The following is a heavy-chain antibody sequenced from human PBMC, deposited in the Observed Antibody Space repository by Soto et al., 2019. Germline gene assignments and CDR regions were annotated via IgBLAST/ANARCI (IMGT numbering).Heavy chain of an antibody. V-gene: IGHV4-30-2*01. CDR1: GGSISSGGYS. CDR2: IYHSGST. Sequence: SETLSLTCAVSGGSISSGGYSWSWIRQPPGKGLEWIGYIYHSGSTYYNPSLKSRVTISVDRSKNQFSLKLSSVTAADTAVYYCARDYSSWFDPWGQGTLVTVSS. CDR3: ARDYSSWFDP. J-gene: IGHJ5*02. D-gene: IGHD4-4*01.